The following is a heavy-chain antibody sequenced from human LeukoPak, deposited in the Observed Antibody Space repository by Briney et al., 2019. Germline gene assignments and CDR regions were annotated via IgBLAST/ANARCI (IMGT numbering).Heavy chain of an antibody. J-gene: IGHJ4*02. CDR3: ARGGNYALDY. V-gene: IGHV3-74*01. CDR2: IKGDGSEM. CDR1: GFTFNSYW. D-gene: IGHD3-22*01. Sequence: GGSLRLSCAASGFTFNSYWMHWVRLVPGKGLVWISCIKGDGSEMRYEDSVKGRFTISRDNAKNTLYLRMNSLRAEDTAIYYCARGGNYALDYVGQGALVTDSS.